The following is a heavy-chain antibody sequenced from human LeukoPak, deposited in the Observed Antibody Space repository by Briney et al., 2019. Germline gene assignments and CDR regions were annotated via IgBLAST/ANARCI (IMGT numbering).Heavy chain of an antibody. CDR2: ISGTGGST. CDR1: GFTFNNYA. V-gene: IGHV3-23*01. CDR3: AKGVQWAVPGSCLDS. D-gene: IGHD6-19*01. J-gene: IGHJ4*02. Sequence: GGSLRLSCPASGFTFNNYAMIWVRQAPGKGLEWFSGISGTGGSTFYADSVKGRFRISRDNSKNTLYLQMNGLRVDDTAVYYCAKGVQWAVPGSCLDSWGLGTLVTVSS.